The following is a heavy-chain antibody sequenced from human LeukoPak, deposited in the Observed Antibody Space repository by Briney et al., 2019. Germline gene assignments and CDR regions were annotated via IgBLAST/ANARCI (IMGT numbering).Heavy chain of an antibody. CDR2: LSSSGSAF. J-gene: IGHJ3*02. Sequence: GGSLRLSCEDSGFTFRSYEMNWVRQAPGKGLEWIAYLSSSGSAFSYADSVKGRFTIARDNAKNSVYLEMNSLRADDTAVYYCAREGSGWYDDAFDIWGQGTMVTVSS. CDR1: GFTFRSYE. D-gene: IGHD6-19*01. CDR3: AREGSGWYDDAFDI. V-gene: IGHV3-48*03.